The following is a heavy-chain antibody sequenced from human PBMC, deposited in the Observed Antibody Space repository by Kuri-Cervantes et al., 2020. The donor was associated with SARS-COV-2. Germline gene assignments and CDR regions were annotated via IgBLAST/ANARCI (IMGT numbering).Heavy chain of an antibody. D-gene: IGHD4-17*01. J-gene: IGHJ4*02. CDR2: INPNSGGT. CDR3: ARDRGGTTVTTYNTFDY. V-gene: IGHV1-2*02. CDR1: GYTFTGYY. Sequence: APVKVSCKASGYTFTGYYMHWVRQAPGQGLEWMGWINPNSGGTNYAQEFQGRVTMTRDTSISTAYMELSRLRSDDTAVYYCARDRGGTTVTTYNTFDYWGQGTLVTVSS.